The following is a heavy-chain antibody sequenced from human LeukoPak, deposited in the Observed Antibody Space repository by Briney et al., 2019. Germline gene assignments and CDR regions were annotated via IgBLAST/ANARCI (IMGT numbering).Heavy chain of an antibody. Sequence: PGGSLRLSCAASGFTFSSYSMNWVRQAPGKGLEWVSSISSSSSYIYYADPVKGRFTISRDNAKNSLYLQMNSLRAEDTAVYYCARVPYCSSTSCPFSYYYYMDVWGKGTTVTVSS. D-gene: IGHD2-2*01. CDR1: GFTFSSYS. J-gene: IGHJ6*03. CDR2: ISSSSSYI. V-gene: IGHV3-21*01. CDR3: ARVPYCSSTSCPFSYYYYMDV.